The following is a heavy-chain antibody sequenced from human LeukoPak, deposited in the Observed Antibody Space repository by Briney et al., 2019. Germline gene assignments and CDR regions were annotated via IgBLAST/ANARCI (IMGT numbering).Heavy chain of an antibody. V-gene: IGHV4-4*07. Sequence: SETLSLTCTVSGDSISSFYWSWIRQPAEKGLEWIGRINFSGSTNYNPSLESRVTMSVDTSKNQFSLKLSSVTAADTAVYYCARSVHSFRYYSSSWTGDGMDVWGQGTTVTVSS. CDR1: GDSISSFY. J-gene: IGHJ6*02. D-gene: IGHD6-13*01. CDR3: ARSVHSFRYYSSSWTGDGMDV. CDR2: INFSGST.